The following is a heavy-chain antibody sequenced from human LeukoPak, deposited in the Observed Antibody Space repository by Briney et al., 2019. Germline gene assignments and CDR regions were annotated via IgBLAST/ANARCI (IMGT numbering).Heavy chain of an antibody. CDR2: IYYSGSA. V-gene: IGHV4-39*01. J-gene: IGHJ4*02. D-gene: IGHD4-17*01. CDR1: GGSISSSSYY. Sequence: SETLSLTCTVSGGSISSSSYYWGCIRQPPGKEQESTGSIYYSGSAYYNPSLKSPVTISVDTSKNQFSLKLSSVTAADTAVYYCASQPRWDYGDFFDYWGQGMLVTVSS. CDR3: ASQPRWDYGDFFDY.